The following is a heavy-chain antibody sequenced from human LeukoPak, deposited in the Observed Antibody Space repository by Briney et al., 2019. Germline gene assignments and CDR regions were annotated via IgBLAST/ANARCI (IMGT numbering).Heavy chain of an antibody. CDR2: IYTSGST. CDR1: GGSISSYY. V-gene: IGHV4-4*07. Sequence: PSETLSLTCTVSGGSISSYYWSWIRQPAGKGLEWIGRIYTSGSTNYNASLKSRVSMSVDTSKNQFSLKLSSVTAADTAVYYCARSTGYSSSWYNIDWFDPWGQGTLVTVSS. J-gene: IGHJ5*02. D-gene: IGHD6-13*01. CDR3: ARSTGYSSSWYNIDWFDP.